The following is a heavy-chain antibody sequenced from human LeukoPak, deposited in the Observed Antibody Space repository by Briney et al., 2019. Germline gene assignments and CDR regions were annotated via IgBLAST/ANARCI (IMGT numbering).Heavy chain of an antibody. V-gene: IGHV4-4*07. Sequence: PSETLSLTCTASGGSISSYYWSWVRQPAGKGLEWIGRIYTSGSTNYNPSLKSRVTMSVDKSKNQFSLKLSSVTAADTAVYYCARDEYYYDSSGSRPHYYYYMDVWGKGTTVTVSS. CDR3: ARDEYYYDSSGSRPHYYYYMDV. D-gene: IGHD3-22*01. CDR1: GGSISSYY. J-gene: IGHJ6*03. CDR2: IYTSGST.